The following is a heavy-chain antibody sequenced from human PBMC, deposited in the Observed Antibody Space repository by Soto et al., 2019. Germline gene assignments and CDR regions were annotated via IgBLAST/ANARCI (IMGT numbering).Heavy chain of an antibody. D-gene: IGHD3-16*02. CDR1: GFTFSSYS. Sequence: GGSLRLSCAASGFTFSSYSMNWVRQAPGKGLEWVSSISSSSSYIYYADSVKGRFTISRDNAKNSLYLQMNSLRAEDTAVYYCARDLDDYIWGSYRFYYMDVWGKGTTVTVSS. V-gene: IGHV3-21*01. CDR3: ARDLDDYIWGSYRFYYMDV. CDR2: ISSSSSYI. J-gene: IGHJ6*03.